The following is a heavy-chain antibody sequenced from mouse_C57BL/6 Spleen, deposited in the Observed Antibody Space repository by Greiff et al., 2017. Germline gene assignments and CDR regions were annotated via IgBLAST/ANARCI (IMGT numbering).Heavy chain of an antibody. J-gene: IGHJ3*01. Sequence: VQLQQSGAELVRPGASVKLSCTASGFNIKDDYMHWVKQRPEQGLEWIGWIDPENGDTEYASKFQGKATITADTSSNTAYLQLSRLTSEDTAVYYCTTGFHGAWFAYWGQGTLVTVSA. CDR1: GFNIKDDY. CDR3: TTGFHGAWFAY. V-gene: IGHV14-4*01. CDR2: IDPENGDT.